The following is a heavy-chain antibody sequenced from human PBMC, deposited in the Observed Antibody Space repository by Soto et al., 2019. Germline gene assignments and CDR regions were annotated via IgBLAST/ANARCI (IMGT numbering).Heavy chain of an antibody. CDR3: ARSNGFGEPVLFPY. CDR2: IYYSGST. Sequence: ASETLSLTCTVSGGSISSYYWSWIRQPPGKGLEWIGYIYYSGSTNYNPSLKSRVTISVDTSKNQFSLKLSSVTAADTAVYYCARSNGFGEPVLFPYWGQGTLVTVSS. D-gene: IGHD3-10*01. CDR1: GGSISSYY. V-gene: IGHV4-59*01. J-gene: IGHJ4*02.